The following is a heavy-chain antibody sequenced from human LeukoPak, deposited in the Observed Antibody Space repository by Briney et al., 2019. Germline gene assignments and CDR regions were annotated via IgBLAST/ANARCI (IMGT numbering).Heavy chain of an antibody. V-gene: IGHV1-69*05. J-gene: IGHJ4*02. D-gene: IGHD3-22*01. Sequence: ASVKVSCKASGGTFSSYAISWVRQAPGQGLEWMGGINPIFGTANYAQKFQGRVTITTDESTSTAYMELSSLRSEDTAVYYCARDRNYYDSSGLYYWGQGTLVTVSS. CDR1: GGTFSSYA. CDR2: INPIFGTA. CDR3: ARDRNYYDSSGLYY.